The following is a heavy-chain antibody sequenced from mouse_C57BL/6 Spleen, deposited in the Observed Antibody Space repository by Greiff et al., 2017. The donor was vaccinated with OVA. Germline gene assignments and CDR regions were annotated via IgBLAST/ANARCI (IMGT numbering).Heavy chain of an antibody. CDR1: GYTFTSYW. CDR3: ARRDDGYPYYAMDY. CDR2: IDPSASYT. J-gene: IGHJ4*01. D-gene: IGHD2-3*01. Sequence: QVQLQQPGAELVRPGTSVKLSCKASGYTFTSYWMHWVQQRPGQGLEWIGVIDPSASYTNYNQKFKGKATLTVDTSSSTAYMQLSSLTSEDSAVYYCARRDDGYPYYAMDYWGQGTSVTVSS. V-gene: IGHV1-59*01.